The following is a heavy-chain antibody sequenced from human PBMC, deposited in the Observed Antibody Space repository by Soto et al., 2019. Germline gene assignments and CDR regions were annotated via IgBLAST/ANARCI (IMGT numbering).Heavy chain of an antibody. CDR3: ARIGGGIEARPKWFDP. Sequence: KSGPTLVNPTETLTLTCTVSGFSFSNARMGVSWIRQPPGKALEWLAHISSNDGKSYSTSLKSRLTISKDTSKSQVVLTMTNMDPVDTATYYCARIGGGIEARPKWFDPWGQGTLVTVSS. V-gene: IGHV2-26*01. J-gene: IGHJ5*02. D-gene: IGHD6-6*01. CDR2: ISSNDGK. CDR1: GFSFSNARMG.